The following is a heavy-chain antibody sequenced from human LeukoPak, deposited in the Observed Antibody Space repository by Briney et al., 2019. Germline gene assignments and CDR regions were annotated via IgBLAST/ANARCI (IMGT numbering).Heavy chain of an antibody. CDR2: IRYDGSHQ. V-gene: IGHV3-30*02. CDR1: GFTFNRYG. CDR3: ARSSSYYYGSGSYPLTYYFDY. Sequence: GGSLRLSCAASGFTFNRYGMHWVRQAPGKGLEWVAFIRYDGSHQYYADSVKGRFTISRDNAKNSLYLQMNSLRAEDTAVYYCARSSSYYYGSGSYPLTYYFDYWGQGTLVTVSS. J-gene: IGHJ4*02. D-gene: IGHD3-10*01.